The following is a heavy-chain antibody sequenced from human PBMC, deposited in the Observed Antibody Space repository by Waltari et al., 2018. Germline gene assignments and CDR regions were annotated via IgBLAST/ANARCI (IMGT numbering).Heavy chain of an antibody. CDR3: ARDHGYSSSWYTSYNFDY. Sequence: EVQLVESGGGVVQPGGSLRLSCAASGFTFSSYWMRWVRQAPGKGLEWVANIKQEGIEKYDLDSLKGRFTISIANPKNSLYLQMNSLRAEDTAVYYCARDHGYSSSWYTSYNFDYWGQGTLVTVSS. J-gene: IGHJ4*02. D-gene: IGHD6-13*01. CDR1: GFTFSSYW. V-gene: IGHV3-7*01. CDR2: IKQEGIEK.